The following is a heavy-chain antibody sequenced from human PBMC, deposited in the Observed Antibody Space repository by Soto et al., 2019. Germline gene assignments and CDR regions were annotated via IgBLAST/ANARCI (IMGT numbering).Heavy chain of an antibody. D-gene: IGHD6-19*01. Sequence: PSQTLSLTCAISGDSVSSNSAAWNWIRQSPSRGLEWLGRTYYRSKWFNDYAISLKSRVTINPDTSKNQFSLQLNSVTPEDTAVYYCARDRPYSSGWRVKNYFDPWGQGTLVTVSS. CDR2: TYYRSKWFN. V-gene: IGHV6-1*01. CDR1: GDSVSSNSAA. J-gene: IGHJ5*02. CDR3: ARDRPYSSGWRVKNYFDP.